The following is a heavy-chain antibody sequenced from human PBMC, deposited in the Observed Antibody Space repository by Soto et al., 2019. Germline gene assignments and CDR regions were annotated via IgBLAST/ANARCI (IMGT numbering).Heavy chain of an antibody. J-gene: IGHJ6*02. CDR2: INDSGTI. CDR1: GGSVRGFY. CDR3: SRETSQNVYSHSGMDV. V-gene: IGHV4-34*01. Sequence: PSETLSLTCAIYGGSVRGFYWSWIRQPPGKGLEWIGEINDSGTINYNPYLKCRDTIAADTSKTHIDLRLPSVTAAETAVYYCSRETSQNVYSHSGMDVWAQGPTVTFS.